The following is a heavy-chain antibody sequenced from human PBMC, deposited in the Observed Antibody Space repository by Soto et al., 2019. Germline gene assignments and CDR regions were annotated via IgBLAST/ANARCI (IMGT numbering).Heavy chain of an antibody. CDR2: VSDSGST. Sequence: SETLSLTCTVSDASMKSRGQYWGWIRQPPGKALEWSGSVSDSGSTYYNLSLKSRVTISVDKSKNQFSLTLTSVTAADTAVYFCARHLMRDWLVFTPPASFDSWGQGLLVTVSS. V-gene: IGHV4-39*01. D-gene: IGHD6-19*01. J-gene: IGHJ4*02. CDR1: DASMKSRGQY. CDR3: ARHLMRDWLVFTPPASFDS.